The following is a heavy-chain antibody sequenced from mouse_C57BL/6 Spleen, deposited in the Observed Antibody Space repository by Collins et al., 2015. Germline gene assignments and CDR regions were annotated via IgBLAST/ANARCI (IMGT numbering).Heavy chain of an antibody. J-gene: IGHJ4*01. V-gene: IGHV1-72*01. CDR1: DYTFTSNW. CDR3: AIILYGNLYYAMDY. D-gene: IGHD2-1*01. CDR2: IDPNSGGT. Sequence: QVQLQQPGAELVKPGASVKLSCKASDYTFTSNWMRWVKQRPGRGLEWIGRIDPNSGGTKYNEKFKNKATLTVDKPSSTAYMQLSSLTSEDSAVYYCAIILYGNLYYAMDYWGQGTSVTVSS.